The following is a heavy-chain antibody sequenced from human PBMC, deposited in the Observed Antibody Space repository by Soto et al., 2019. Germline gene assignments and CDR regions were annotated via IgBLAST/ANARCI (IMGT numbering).Heavy chain of an antibody. Sequence: RVSVKVSCKASGYTFTSYGISWVRQAPGQGLEWMGWISAYNGNTNYAQKLQGRVTMTTDTSTSTAYMELRSLRSDDTAVYYCARDYYYDSSGLDWFDPWGQGTLVTVSS. CDR3: ARDYYYDSSGLDWFDP. V-gene: IGHV1-18*01. CDR2: ISAYNGNT. D-gene: IGHD3-22*01. CDR1: GYTFTSYG. J-gene: IGHJ5*02.